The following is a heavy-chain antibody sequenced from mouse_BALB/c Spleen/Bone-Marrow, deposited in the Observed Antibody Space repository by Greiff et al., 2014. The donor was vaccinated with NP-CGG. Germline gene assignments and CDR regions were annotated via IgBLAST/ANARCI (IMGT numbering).Heavy chain of an antibody. J-gene: IGHJ1*01. Sequence: QVQLKESGVELVKPGASVKLSCKASGNTFTSYDINWVRQRPEQGLEWIGWIFPGDSTTKYNEKFKGKATLSTDKSSSTVHMQLSRLTSEDSAVYFCVRSRQRDWYFDVWGAGTTVTISS. CDR2: IFPGDSTT. V-gene: IGHV1S56*01. CDR3: VRSRQRDWYFDV. D-gene: IGHD1-2*01. CDR1: GNTFTSYD.